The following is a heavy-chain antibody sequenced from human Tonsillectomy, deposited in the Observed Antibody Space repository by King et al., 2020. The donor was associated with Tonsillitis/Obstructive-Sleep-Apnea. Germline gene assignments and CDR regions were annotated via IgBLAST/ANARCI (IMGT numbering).Heavy chain of an antibody. CDR2: ARNNVGTT. D-gene: IGHD2-21*01. J-gene: IGHJ4*02. V-gene: IGHV3-64D*06. CDR3: VKKGPVGDGGNYYYDS. Sequence: VQLVESGGGLVQPGGSLTLSCSASGFTFSSYVMYWVRQAPGKGLEYVSAARNNVGTTYYADSVKGRFAISRDNSKNTLYLQMSSLRVEDTAVYYCVKKGPVGDGGNYYYDSWGQGTLVTVSS. CDR1: GFTFSSYV.